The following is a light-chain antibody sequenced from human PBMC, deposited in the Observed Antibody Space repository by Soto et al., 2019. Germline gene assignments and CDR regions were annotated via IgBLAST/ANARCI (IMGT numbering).Light chain of an antibody. CDR1: QSISTS. CDR3: QQSSSPAWT. V-gene: IGKV1-39*01. Sequence: DIQMTQSPSSLSTSIGDRVTITCRASQSISTSLQWYQQKPGKAPKLLIYAASSLQSGVPSRFSGSGSGTDFTLTISSLQPEDFATYYCQQSSSPAWTFGQGTRVEIK. CDR2: AAS. J-gene: IGKJ1*01.